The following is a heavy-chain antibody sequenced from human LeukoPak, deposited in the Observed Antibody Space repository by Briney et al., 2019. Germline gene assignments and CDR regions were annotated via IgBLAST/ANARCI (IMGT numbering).Heavy chain of an antibody. CDR2: IYYSGST. Sequence: SETLSLTCSVSGGSIDSYYWCWIRQPPGKGLEWIGSIYYSGSTNYNPSLKSRVTISVDTSNNQFSLKLISVTAADTAVYYCARGSIRIFRTDGVDNWGQGTLVTVS. J-gene: IGHJ4*02. D-gene: IGHD2-8*01. V-gene: IGHV4-59*01. CDR3: ARGSIRIFRTDGVDN. CDR1: GGSIDSYY.